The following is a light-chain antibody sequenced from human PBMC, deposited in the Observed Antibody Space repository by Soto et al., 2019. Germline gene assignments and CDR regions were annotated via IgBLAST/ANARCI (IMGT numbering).Light chain of an antibody. Sequence: QPVLTQPPSASGSPGQSATISCTGAASDIGAYNFVSWYQQYPGKAPKLMIYEVYKRPSGVPDRFSGSKSGNTASLTVSGLQPEDEADYYCTSFAGSDKLIFGGGTKLTVL. CDR1: ASDIGAYNF. CDR3: TSFAGSDKLI. J-gene: IGLJ2*01. V-gene: IGLV2-8*01. CDR2: EVY.